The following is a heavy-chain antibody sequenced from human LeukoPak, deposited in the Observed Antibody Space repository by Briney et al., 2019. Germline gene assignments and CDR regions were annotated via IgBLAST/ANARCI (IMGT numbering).Heavy chain of an antibody. J-gene: IGHJ4*02. CDR2: ISGDGGST. Sequence: GGSLRLSCAASGFTFDDYAMHWVRQAPGKGLEWVSRISGDGGSTYYADSVKGRFTISRDNSKNSLYLQMNSLRTEDTALYYCAKDRRAMYSSGWYGTSGFDYWGQGTLVTVSS. CDR3: AKDRRAMYSSGWYGTSGFDY. D-gene: IGHD6-19*01. V-gene: IGHV3-43*02. CDR1: GFTFDDYA.